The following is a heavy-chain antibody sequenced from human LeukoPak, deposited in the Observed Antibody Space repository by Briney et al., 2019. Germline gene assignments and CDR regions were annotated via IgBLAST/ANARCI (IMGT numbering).Heavy chain of an antibody. V-gene: IGHV3-23*01. J-gene: IGHJ4*02. CDR2: VSGSGCNI. D-gene: IGHD2-2*01. CDR3: AASLPNIVVVPATKGPFGY. CDR1: GFTFSSYA. Sequence: GGSLRLSCAASGFTFSSYAMSWVRQAPGKGLEWVSGVSGSGCNIHYADSVKGRFTISRDNSKNTLYLQMNSLRAEDTAVYYCAASLPNIVVVPATKGPFGYWGQGALVTVSS.